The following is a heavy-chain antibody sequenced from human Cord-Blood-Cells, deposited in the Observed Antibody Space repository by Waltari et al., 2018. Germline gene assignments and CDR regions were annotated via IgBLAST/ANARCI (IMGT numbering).Heavy chain of an antibody. V-gene: IGHV4-34*01. CDR3: ARAGYSSRHYGMDV. CDR1: GGSFSGYY. CDR2: INHSGNT. J-gene: IGHJ6*02. Sequence: QVQLQQWGAGLLKPSETLSLTCAVYGGSFSGYYWSWIRQPPGKGLEWIGEINHSGNTNYNPSLKSRVTISVDTSKNQFSLKLSSVTAADTAVYYCARAGYSSRHYGMDVWGQGTTVTVSS. D-gene: IGHD6-13*01.